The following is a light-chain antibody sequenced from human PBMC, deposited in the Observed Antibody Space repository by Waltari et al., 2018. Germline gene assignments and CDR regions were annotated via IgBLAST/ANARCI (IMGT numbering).Light chain of an antibody. J-gene: IGKJ1*01. Sequence: QGLLHRDGNTLLNGFQQMPGPSPRRLFSWFSNRDSWVPDRFSVSVSSTDFPLKFIRVEAEDVGVYCCMQGTHWPWTFGQGTNVEIK. CDR3: MQGTHWPWT. V-gene: IGKV2-30*02. CDR1: QGLLHRDGNTL. CDR2: WFS.